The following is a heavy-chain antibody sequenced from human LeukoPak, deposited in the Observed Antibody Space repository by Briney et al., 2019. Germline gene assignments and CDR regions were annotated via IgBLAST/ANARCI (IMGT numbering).Heavy chain of an antibody. V-gene: IGHV4-59*04. CDR2: IYYSGNT. CDR1: GGYIGSFY. CDR3: ARGPYSYDSSGAFDI. D-gene: IGHD3-22*01. Sequence: PSETLSLTCTVSGGYIGSFYWSWIRQPPGKGLEWIGSIYYSGNTYYNASLKSQVSISIDTSKNQFSLKLSSVTAADTAVYFCARGPYSYDSSGAFDIWGQGTMVTVSS. J-gene: IGHJ3*02.